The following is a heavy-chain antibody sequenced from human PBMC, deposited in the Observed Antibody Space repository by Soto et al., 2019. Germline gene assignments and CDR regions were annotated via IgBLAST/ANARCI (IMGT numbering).Heavy chain of an antibody. J-gene: IGHJ4*02. CDR3: ARGVSGWSPFDF. CDR1: GYTFTDYY. CDR2: INTNSGVT. D-gene: IGHD6-19*01. Sequence: QVQLVQSGAEVKKPGASVKVSCKASGYTFTDYYVHWVRQAPGQGLEWMGWINTNSGVTTFAQKFQGWVTLTRDTSVNTAYMELNRLKSDDTAVFFCARGVSGWSPFDFWGQGTLVTVSS. V-gene: IGHV1-2*04.